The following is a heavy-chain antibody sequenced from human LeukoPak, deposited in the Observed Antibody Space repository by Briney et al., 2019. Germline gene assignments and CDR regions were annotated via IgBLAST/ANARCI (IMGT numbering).Heavy chain of an antibody. J-gene: IGHJ4*02. CDR2: IYSGGST. D-gene: IGHD3-22*01. CDR3: ARDRDSSGFYDY. V-gene: IGHV3-53*01. Sequence: GGSLRLSCAASGFTVSSNYMSWVRQAPGKGLEWVSVIYSGGSTYYADFVKGRFTISRDNSKNTLYLQMNSLRAEDTAVYYCARDRDSSGFYDYWGQGTLVTVSS. CDR1: GFTVSSNY.